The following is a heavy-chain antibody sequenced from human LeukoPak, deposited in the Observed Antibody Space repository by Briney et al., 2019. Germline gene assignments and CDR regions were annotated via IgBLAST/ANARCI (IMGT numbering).Heavy chain of an antibody. D-gene: IGHD3-10*01. CDR2: ISGSSSYI. CDR3: ARVLVRGITDFDY. J-gene: IGHJ4*02. CDR1: GFTFSSYK. Sequence: GGSLRLSCAASGFTFSSYKMNWVRQAPGKGLEWVSSISGSSSYIYYADSVKGRSTISRDNAKNSLYLQMNSLRAEDTAVYYCARVLVRGITDFDYWGQGTLVTVSS. V-gene: IGHV3-21*06.